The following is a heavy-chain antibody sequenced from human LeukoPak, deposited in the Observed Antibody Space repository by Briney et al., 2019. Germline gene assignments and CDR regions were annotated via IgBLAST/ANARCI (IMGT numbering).Heavy chain of an antibody. CDR3: AKEAGAPSDY. CDR1: GFTVSSNY. D-gene: IGHD6-13*01. Sequence: GGSLRLSCAASGFTVSSNYMSWVRHAPGNGLEWVSVIYSGGSTYYADSVKGRFTISRDNSKNTLYLQMNSLRAEDTAVYYCAKEAGAPSDYWGQGTLVTVSS. CDR2: IYSGGST. J-gene: IGHJ4*02. V-gene: IGHV3-53*01.